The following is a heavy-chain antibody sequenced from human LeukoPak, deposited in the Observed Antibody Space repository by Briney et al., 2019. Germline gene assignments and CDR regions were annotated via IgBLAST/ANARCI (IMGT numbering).Heavy chain of an antibody. D-gene: IGHD5-18*01. CDR3: ARALSPIYSYGTVYFDY. CDR1: GGSFSGYY. Sequence: PSETLSLTCAVYGGSFSGYYWSWIRQPPGKGLEWIGEINHSGSTNYNPSLKSRVTISVDTSKNQFSLKLSSVTAADTAVYYCARALSPIYSYGTVYFDYWGQGTLVTVSS. J-gene: IGHJ4*02. CDR2: INHSGST. V-gene: IGHV4-34*01.